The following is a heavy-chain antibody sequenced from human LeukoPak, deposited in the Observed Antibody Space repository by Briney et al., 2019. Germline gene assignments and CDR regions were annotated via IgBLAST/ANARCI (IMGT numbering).Heavy chain of an antibody. V-gene: IGHV3-11*06. J-gene: IGHJ4*02. CDR3: ARGNRPPDY. CDR2: ISGSSKYI. Sequence: GGSLRLSCAASGFTFSDYYMSWIRQAPGKGLEWVSYISGSSKYINYADSVKSRFTISRDNAKNSLYLQMNSLRAEDTAVYYCARGNRPPDYWGQGTLVTVSS. CDR1: GFTFSDYY.